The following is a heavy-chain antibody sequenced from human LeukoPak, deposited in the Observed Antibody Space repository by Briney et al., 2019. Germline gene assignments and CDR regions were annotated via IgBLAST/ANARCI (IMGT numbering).Heavy chain of an antibody. V-gene: IGHV1-3*01. D-gene: IGHD3-16*01. CDR3: ARESSHLGFDP. J-gene: IGHJ5*02. CDR1: GYTFTSYA. CDR2: INAGNGNT. Sequence: ASVKVSCKASGYTFTSYAMHWVRQAPGQRLEWMGWINAGNGNTKYSQKFQGRVTITRDTSASTAYMELSSLRSDDTAVYYCARESSHLGFDPWGQGTLVTVSS.